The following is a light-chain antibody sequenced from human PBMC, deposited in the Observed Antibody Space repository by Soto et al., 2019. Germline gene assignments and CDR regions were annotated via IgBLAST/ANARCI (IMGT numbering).Light chain of an antibody. J-gene: IGKJ3*01. CDR3: QQYGSSPPFT. CDR2: GAS. Sequence: IVLTQSPGTLSLTPGERATLSCRASQSVSSSYLAWYQQKPGQAPRLLIYGASSRATGIPDRFSGSGSGTDFTLTISRLEPEDSPVYYCQQYGSSPPFTFGPGTRVDIK. V-gene: IGKV3-20*01. CDR1: QSVSSSY.